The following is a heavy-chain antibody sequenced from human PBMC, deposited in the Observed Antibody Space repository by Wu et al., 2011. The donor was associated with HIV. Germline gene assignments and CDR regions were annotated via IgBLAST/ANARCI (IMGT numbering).Heavy chain of an antibody. CDR3: ARELGYSGYDSRAFDI. CDR2: INPNSGGT. J-gene: IGHJ3*02. V-gene: IGHV1-2*02. D-gene: IGHD5-12*01. CDR1: GYTFTGYY. Sequence: QVQLVQSGAEVKKPGASVKVSCKASGYTFTGYYMHWVRQAPGQGLEWMGWINPNSGGTNYAQKFQGRVTMTRDTSISTAYMELSRLRSDDTAVYYCARELGYSGYDSRAFDIWGQGTMVTVSS.